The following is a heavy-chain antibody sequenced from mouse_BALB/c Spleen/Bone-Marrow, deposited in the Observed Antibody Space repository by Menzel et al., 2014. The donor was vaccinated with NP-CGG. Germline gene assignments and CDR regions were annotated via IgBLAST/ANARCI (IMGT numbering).Heavy chain of an antibody. CDR3: ARAAYYRYDEGAWFAY. J-gene: IGHJ3*01. CDR2: INPSSGYT. CDR1: GYTFTSYT. Sequence: QVQLQQSGAELARPGASVKMSCKASGYTFTSYTMHWVKQRPGQGLEWIGYINPSSGYTNYNQKFKDKATLTADKSSSTAYMQLSSLTSEDSAVHYCARAAYYRYDEGAWFAYWGQGTLVTVSA. V-gene: IGHV1-4*01. D-gene: IGHD2-14*01.